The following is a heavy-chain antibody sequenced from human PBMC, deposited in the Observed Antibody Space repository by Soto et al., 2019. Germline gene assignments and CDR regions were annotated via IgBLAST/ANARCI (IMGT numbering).Heavy chain of an antibody. CDR2: INAGNGNT. Sequence: ASVKVSCKASGYTFTSYAMHWVRQAPGQRLEWMGWINAGNGNTKYSQKFQGRVTITRDTSASTAYMELSSLRSDETAVYYCVRGGVAVGKVYYYFGMDVWGQGTTVTVSS. D-gene: IGHD6-19*01. V-gene: IGHV1-3*01. J-gene: IGHJ6*02. CDR1: GYTFTSYA. CDR3: VRGGVAVGKVYYYFGMDV.